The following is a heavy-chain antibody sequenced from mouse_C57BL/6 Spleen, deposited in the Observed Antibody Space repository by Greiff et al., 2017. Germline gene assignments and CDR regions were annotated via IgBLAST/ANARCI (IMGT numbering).Heavy chain of an antibody. V-gene: IGHV1-80*01. CDR1: GYAFSSYW. CDR3: AGGGAGYFDY. CDR2: IYPGDGDT. Sequence: QVQLQQSGSELFPPFSSVKISCKASGYAFSSYWMNWVKQRTGKGLEWIGQIYPGDGDTNYNGKFKGKATLTADKSSSTADRQLSSLAAEDAAGKGGAGGGAGYFDYWGQGTTRTVYS. J-gene: IGHJ2*01.